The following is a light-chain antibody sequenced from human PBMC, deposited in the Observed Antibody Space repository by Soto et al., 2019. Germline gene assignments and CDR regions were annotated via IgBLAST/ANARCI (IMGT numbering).Light chain of an antibody. Sequence: DIQMTQSPSSLSASLGDRVTITCRASQGLSSDLAWYQQKPGKVPKLLIYDASTLQSGVPSRFSGSGSGTDFTLTISSLQPEDVATYYCQKYNSVPLTFGGGTKVDI. J-gene: IGKJ4*01. CDR1: QGLSSD. CDR2: DAS. V-gene: IGKV1-27*01. CDR3: QKYNSVPLT.